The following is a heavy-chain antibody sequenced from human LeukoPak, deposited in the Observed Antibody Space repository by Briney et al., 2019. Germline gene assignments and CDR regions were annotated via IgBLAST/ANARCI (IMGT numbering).Heavy chain of an antibody. J-gene: IGHJ4*02. D-gene: IGHD3-22*01. CDR3: ATNPYYYDSSGYQRAFFDY. V-gene: IGHV3-23*01. CDR2: ISGSGGST. CDR1: GFTFSSYA. Sequence: GGSLRLSCAASGFTFSSYAMSWVRQAPGKGLEWVSAISGSGGSTYCADSVKGRFTISRDNSKNTLYLQMNSLRAEDTAVYYCATNPYYYDSSGYQRAFFDYWGQGTLVTVSS.